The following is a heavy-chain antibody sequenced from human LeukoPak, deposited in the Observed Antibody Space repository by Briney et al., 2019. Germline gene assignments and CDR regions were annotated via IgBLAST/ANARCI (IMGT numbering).Heavy chain of an antibody. D-gene: IGHD3-22*01. CDR3: ASNGYDSSGYYFDY. V-gene: IGHV1-2*02. CDR1: GYTFTGYY. J-gene: IGHJ4*02. Sequence: ASVKVSCKASGYTFTGYYMHGVRQAPGQGLEWMEWINPNSGGTNYAQKFQGRVTMTRDTSISTAYMELSRLRSDDTAVYYCASNGYDSSGYYFDYWGQGTLVTVSS. CDR2: INPNSGGT.